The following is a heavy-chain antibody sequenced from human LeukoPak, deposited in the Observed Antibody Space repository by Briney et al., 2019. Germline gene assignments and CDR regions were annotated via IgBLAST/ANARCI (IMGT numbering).Heavy chain of an antibody. CDR3: ARVERRYYDSSGSFGP. CDR2: ISSSGSTI. CDR1: GFTFSDYY. V-gene: IGHV3-11*04. J-gene: IGHJ5*02. D-gene: IGHD3-22*01. Sequence: GGSLRLSCAASGFTFSDYYMSWIRQAPGKGLEWVSYISSSGSTIYYADSVKGRFTISRDNAKNSLYLQMNSLRAEDTAVYYCARVERRYYDSSGSFGPWGQGTLVTVSS.